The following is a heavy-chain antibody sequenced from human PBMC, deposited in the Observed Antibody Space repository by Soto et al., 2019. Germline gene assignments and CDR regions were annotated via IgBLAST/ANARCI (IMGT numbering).Heavy chain of an antibody. J-gene: IGHJ4*02. CDR3: ARPGGDDYVWGSYSY. V-gene: IGHV4-39*01. CDR1: GGSISSSSYY. Sequence: SETLSLTCTVSGGSISSSSYYWGWIRQPPGKGLEWIGSIYYSGSTYYNPSLKSRVTISVDTSKNQFSLKLSSVTAADTAVYYCARPGGDDYVWGSYSYWGQGTLVTVSS. D-gene: IGHD3-16*01. CDR2: IYYSGST.